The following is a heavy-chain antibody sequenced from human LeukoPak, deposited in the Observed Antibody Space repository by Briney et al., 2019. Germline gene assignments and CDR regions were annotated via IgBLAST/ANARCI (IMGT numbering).Heavy chain of an antibody. V-gene: IGHV4-39*01. CDR2: IYYSGST. CDR1: GGSISSSSYY. CDR3: ARRPYDFWSGYYSNDAFDI. Sequence: SETLSLTCTVSGGSISSSSYYWGWIRQPPGKGLEWIGSIYYSGSTYYNPSLKSRVTISVDTTKNQFSLKLSSVPAADTAVYYCARRPYDFWSGYYSNDAFDIWGQGTMVTVSS. D-gene: IGHD3-3*01. J-gene: IGHJ3*02.